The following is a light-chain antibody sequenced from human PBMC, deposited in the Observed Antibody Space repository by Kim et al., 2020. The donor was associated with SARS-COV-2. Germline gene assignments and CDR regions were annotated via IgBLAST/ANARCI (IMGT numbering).Light chain of an antibody. CDR3: QQSYSSPLT. Sequence: DIQMTQSPSSLSASVGDRVTITCRASQSISSYLNWYQQKPGKAPKLLIYAASSLQSGVPSRFSGSNSGTDFTLTISSLQPEDFAAYYCQQSYSSPLTFGGGTKLEL. V-gene: IGKV1-39*01. J-gene: IGKJ4*01. CDR1: QSISSY. CDR2: AAS.